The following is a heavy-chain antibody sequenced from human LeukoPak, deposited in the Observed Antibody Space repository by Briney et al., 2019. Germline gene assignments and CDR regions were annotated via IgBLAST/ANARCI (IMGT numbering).Heavy chain of an antibody. CDR3: VAGAPKWLHLVY. J-gene: IGHJ4*02. Sequence: SETLSLTCSVSGGSMSSYYRSWIRQSPGKGLEWIGYMYYSGNSNYKSSINSSLESRVTISVDSTKKEFFLKMDSMTAADTAVYYCVAGAPKWLHLVYWGQGTLVTVAS. V-gene: IGHV4-59*12. CDR2: MYYSGNS. D-gene: IGHD5-24*01. CDR1: GGSMSSYY.